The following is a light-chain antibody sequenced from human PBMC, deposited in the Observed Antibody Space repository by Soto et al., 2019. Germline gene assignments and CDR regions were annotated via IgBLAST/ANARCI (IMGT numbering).Light chain of an antibody. V-gene: IGLV2-14*03. CDR2: DVN. CDR1: SSDIGAFTF. CDR3: SSYTSSGTHV. J-gene: IGLJ1*01. Sequence: QSALTQPASVSGSPGQSITISCTGTSSDIGAFTFVSWYQQHPGKVPKLMIFDVNRRPSGVSDRFSGSKSGNTASLTISGLQAEDEGDYYCSSYTSSGTHVFGSGTKLTVL.